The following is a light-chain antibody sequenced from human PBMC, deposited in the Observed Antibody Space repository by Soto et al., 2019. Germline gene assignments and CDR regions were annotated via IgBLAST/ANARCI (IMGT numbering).Light chain of an antibody. CDR2: DTS. V-gene: IGLV7-46*01. J-gene: IGLJ2*01. CDR3: LLYYSGA. CDR1: TGAVTSGHY. Sequence: QAVVTQEPSLTVSPGGTVTLTCGSSTGAVTSGHYPYWFQQKPGQAPRTLIYDTSNKHSWTPARFSGSLLGGKAALTLSGAQPEDEADYYCLLYYSGAFGGGTQLTVL.